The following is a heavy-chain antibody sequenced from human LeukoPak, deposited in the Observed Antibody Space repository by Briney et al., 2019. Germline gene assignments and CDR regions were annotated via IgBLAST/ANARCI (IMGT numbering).Heavy chain of an antibody. J-gene: IGHJ4*02. V-gene: IGHV3-30*12. D-gene: IGHD3-16*01. CDR2: ISYDGTTK. Sequence: GGSLRLSCAASGFTFSSYGMHWVRQAPGKGLEWVAVISYDGTTKYYADSVKGRFTISRDNSKNTLYLQMNSLRADDTAVYYCARDHLYYEISGPRFDNWGQGTRVTVSS. CDR3: ARDHLYYEISGPRFDN. CDR1: GFTFSSYG.